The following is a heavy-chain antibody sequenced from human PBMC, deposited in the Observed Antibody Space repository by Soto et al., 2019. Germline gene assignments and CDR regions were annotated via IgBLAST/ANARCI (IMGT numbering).Heavy chain of an antibody. Sequence: GASVKVSCKASGFTFTGHYIHWVRQAPGQGLEWMGWINPNSGGTSYAQKFQGRLTMTTDTSITTAYMELSRLSSDDTAVYYCAREGPHYYGSDWGQGTLVTVSS. CDR3: AREGPHYYGSD. V-gene: IGHV1-2*02. J-gene: IGHJ4*02. CDR1: GFTFTGHY. CDR2: INPNSGGT. D-gene: IGHD3-10*01.